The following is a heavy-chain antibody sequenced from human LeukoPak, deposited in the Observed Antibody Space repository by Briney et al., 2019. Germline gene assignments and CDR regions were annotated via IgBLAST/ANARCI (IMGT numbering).Heavy chain of an antibody. J-gene: IGHJ5*02. CDR2: ISYDGSNK. CDR3: AKDLGPGDNWFDP. Sequence: PGRSLGLSCAASGFTFSSYGMHWVRQAPGKGLEWVAVISYDGSNKYYADSVKGRFTISRDNSKNTLYLQMNSLRAEDTAVYCCAKDLGPGDNWFDPWGQGTLVTVSS. D-gene: IGHD7-27*01. CDR1: GFTFSSYG. V-gene: IGHV3-30*18.